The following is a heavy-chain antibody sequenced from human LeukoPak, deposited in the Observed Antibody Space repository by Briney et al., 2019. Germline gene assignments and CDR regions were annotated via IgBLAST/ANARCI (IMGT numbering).Heavy chain of an antibody. V-gene: IGHV4-30-4*01. CDR1: GGSISSGDYY. D-gene: IGHD3-22*01. CDR3: ARPYYYDSRIDP. Sequence: PSQTLSLTCTVSGGSISSGDYYWRWVPQPPGKGLEWIAYMYYNGSTYYNPSLKSRVNMSADTSKNQPSLQLSSVTAADTAVYYCARPYYYDSRIDPWGEGILVSVSS. CDR2: MYYNGST. J-gene: IGHJ5*02.